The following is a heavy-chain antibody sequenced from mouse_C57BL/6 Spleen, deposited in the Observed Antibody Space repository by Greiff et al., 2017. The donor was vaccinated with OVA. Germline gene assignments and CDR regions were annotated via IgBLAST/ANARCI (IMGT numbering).Heavy chain of an antibody. D-gene: IGHD1-1*01. J-gene: IGHJ2*01. Sequence: EVMLVESGGDLVKPGGSLKLSCAASGFTFSSYGMSWVRQTPDKRLEWVATISSGGSYTYYPASVKGRFTISRDNAKNTLYLQMSSLKSEDTAMYDCAREGITTVDFDYWGQGTTLTVSS. CDR2: ISSGGSYT. CDR1: GFTFSSYG. V-gene: IGHV5-6*01. CDR3: AREGITTVDFDY.